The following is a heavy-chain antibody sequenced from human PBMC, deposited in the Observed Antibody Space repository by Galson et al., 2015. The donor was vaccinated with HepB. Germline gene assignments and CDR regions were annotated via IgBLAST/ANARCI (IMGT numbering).Heavy chain of an antibody. CDR2: ISYDGSNK. J-gene: IGHJ2*01. Sequence: SLRLSCAASGFTFSSYGMHWVRQAPGKGLEWVAVISYDGSNKYYADSVKGRFTISRDNSKNTLYLQMNSLRAEDTAVYYCAKGGSSGYPGYWYFDLWGRGTLVTVSS. CDR3: AKGGSSGYPGYWYFDL. CDR1: GFTFSSYG. D-gene: IGHD3-22*01. V-gene: IGHV3-30*18.